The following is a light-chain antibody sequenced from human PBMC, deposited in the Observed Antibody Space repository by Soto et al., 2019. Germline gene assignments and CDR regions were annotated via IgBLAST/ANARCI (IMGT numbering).Light chain of an antibody. CDR3: QQRSDWRWT. CDR1: ETVNNY. V-gene: IGKV3-11*01. J-gene: IGKJ1*01. Sequence: STQTPATLSVSPGGRTILSCRARETVNNYLAWYQRKPGQAPRLLTYDTSKSAPGVPARFIGSGSGTAFTLTIEIVEPEDYAIYCCQQRSDWRWTFXQGTKVDIK. CDR2: DTS.